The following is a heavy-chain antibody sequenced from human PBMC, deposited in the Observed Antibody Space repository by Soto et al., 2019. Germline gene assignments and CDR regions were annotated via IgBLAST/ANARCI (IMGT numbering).Heavy chain of an antibody. Sequence: ASVKVSCKASGYTFTSYDINWVRQATGQGLEWMGWMNPNSGNTGYAQEFQGRVTMTRNTSISTAYMELSSLRSEDTAVYYCARVPLTIFGVVITWTYYYYYMDVWGKGTTVTVSS. CDR2: MNPNSGNT. CDR3: ARVPLTIFGVVITWTYYYYYMDV. CDR1: GYTFTSYD. V-gene: IGHV1-8*01. D-gene: IGHD3-3*01. J-gene: IGHJ6*03.